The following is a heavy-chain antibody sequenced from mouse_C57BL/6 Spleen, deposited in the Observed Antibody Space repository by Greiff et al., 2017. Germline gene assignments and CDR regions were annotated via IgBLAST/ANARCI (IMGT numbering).Heavy chain of an antibody. CDR1: GFTFSSYG. D-gene: IGHD1-1*01. V-gene: IGHV5-6*01. Sequence: EVQGVESGGDLVKLGGSLKLSCAASGFTFSSYGMSWVRQTPDKRLEWVATISSGGSYTYYPDSVKGRFTISRDNAKNTLYLQMSSLKSEDTAMYYCASSSVFDYWGQGTTLTVSS. J-gene: IGHJ2*01. CDR3: ASSSVFDY. CDR2: ISSGGSYT.